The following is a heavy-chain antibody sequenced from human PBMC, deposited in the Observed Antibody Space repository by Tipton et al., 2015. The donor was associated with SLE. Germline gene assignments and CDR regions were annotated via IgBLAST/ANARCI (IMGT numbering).Heavy chain of an antibody. CDR2: INHSGST. J-gene: IGHJ4*02. Sequence: TLSLTCAVYGGSFSGYYWSWIRQPPGKGLEWIGEINHSGSTNYNPSLKSRVTISVDTSKNQFSLKLSSVTAADTAVYYCARGGIVVVPAAIPPTNWGQGTLATVSS. CDR3: ARGGIVVVPAAIPPTN. CDR1: GGSFSGYY. V-gene: IGHV4-34*01. D-gene: IGHD2-2*01.